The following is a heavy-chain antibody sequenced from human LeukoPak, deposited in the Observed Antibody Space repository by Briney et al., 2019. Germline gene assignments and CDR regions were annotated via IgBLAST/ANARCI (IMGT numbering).Heavy chain of an antibody. CDR2: ISSSSSTI. CDR3: ARMAEFGEFLWYGMDV. V-gene: IGHV3-48*01. J-gene: IGHJ6*02. CDR1: GFTFSYYN. D-gene: IGHD3-10*01. Sequence: GGSLRLSCAASGFTFSYYNMNWVRQAPGKGLEWVSYISSSSSTIYYADSVKGRFTISRDNAKNSLYLQMNSLRAEDTAVYYCARMAEFGEFLWYGMDVWGQGTTVTVSS.